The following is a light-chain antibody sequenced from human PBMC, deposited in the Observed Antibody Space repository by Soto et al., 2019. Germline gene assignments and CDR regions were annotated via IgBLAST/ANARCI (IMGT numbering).Light chain of an antibody. CDR1: QTISSNY. Sequence: EIVLTQSPGTLSLSPGGRATLSCRASQTISSNYLAWYQQKPGQAPRLLIHGASTRATGIPDRFSGSGSGTDFTLTISRLEPEDFAVYFCQQRSNWSTTLGQGTKVDIK. CDR3: QQRSNWSTT. V-gene: IGKV3D-20*02. J-gene: IGKJ1*01. CDR2: GAS.